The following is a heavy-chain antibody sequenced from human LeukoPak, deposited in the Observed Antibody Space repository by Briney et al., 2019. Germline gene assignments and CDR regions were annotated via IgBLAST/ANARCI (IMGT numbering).Heavy chain of an antibody. Sequence: GRSLRLSCAASGFTFSSYAMHWVRQAPGKGLEWVAVISYDGSNKYYADSVKGRFTISRDNSKNTLYPQMNSLRAGDTAVYYCARGGYYSSSSLFVDYWGQGTLVTVSS. D-gene: IGHD6-6*01. CDR2: ISYDGSNK. V-gene: IGHV3-30-3*01. J-gene: IGHJ4*02. CDR1: GFTFSSYA. CDR3: ARGGYYSSSSLFVDY.